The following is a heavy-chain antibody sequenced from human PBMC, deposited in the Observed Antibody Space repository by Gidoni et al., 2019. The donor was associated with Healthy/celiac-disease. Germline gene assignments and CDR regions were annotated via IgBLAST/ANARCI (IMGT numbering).Heavy chain of an antibody. CDR3: TRDHGGSYYGSAFDI. D-gene: IGHD1-26*01. J-gene: IGHJ3*02. CDR1: GFTLVVYA. Sequence: EVQLVEPGGGLVQPGRSRRLSCTASGFTLVVYAMSGVRQAPGQGLEWGGFIRSKGYGGKTEYAASVKGRLTISRDDSKSIAYLQMNSLKTEDTAVYYCTRDHGGSYYGSAFDIWGQGTMVTVSS. V-gene: IGHV3-49*04. CDR2: IRSKGYGGKT.